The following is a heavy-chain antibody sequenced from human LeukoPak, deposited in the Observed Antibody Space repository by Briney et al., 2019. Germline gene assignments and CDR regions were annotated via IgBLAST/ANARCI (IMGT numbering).Heavy chain of an antibody. CDR1: GESLNYYY. Sequence: SETLSLTCAVYGESLNYYYWSWIRQSPGKGLEWIGDIFDGKTINYNPSLKSLVSISAATSSQQFSLNLESVAAADTAVYFCASGAWATRLNSWAQGALVIVSS. CDR2: IFDGKTI. CDR3: ASGAWATRLNS. D-gene: IGHD4-23*01. V-gene: IGHV4-34*12. J-gene: IGHJ4*02.